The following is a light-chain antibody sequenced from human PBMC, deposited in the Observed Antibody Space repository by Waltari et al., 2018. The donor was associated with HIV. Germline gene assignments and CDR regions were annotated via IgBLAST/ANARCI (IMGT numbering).Light chain of an antibody. J-gene: IGKJ1*01. CDR3: QECVSSSWT. CDR1: RSVSLHY. Sequence: ILLTQSPEILSSSPGARATLSCRADRSVSLHYLAWYQQRPSQASRLLIYNSSARAVGVPDRFSASGYGTDFNRTVSRLEPEDFAVYYCQECVSSSWTFGQGTRVEVK. V-gene: IGKV3-20*01. CDR2: NSS.